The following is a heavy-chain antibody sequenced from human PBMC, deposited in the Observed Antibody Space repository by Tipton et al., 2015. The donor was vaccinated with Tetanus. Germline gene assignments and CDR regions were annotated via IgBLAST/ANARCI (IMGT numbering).Heavy chain of an antibody. J-gene: IGHJ4*02. Sequence: LVKPTQTLSLTCTVSGGSISSGGYYWSWIRQHPGKGLEWIGDIYYSGSTYYNPSLKSRVSISVDTSKNQFSLKLNSVTAADTAVYYCARDQARGARGWNYFDYWGQRTLVTVSS. D-gene: IGHD1-26*01. CDR1: GGSISSGGYY. CDR2: IYYSGST. V-gene: IGHV4-31*03. CDR3: ARDQARGARGWNYFDY.